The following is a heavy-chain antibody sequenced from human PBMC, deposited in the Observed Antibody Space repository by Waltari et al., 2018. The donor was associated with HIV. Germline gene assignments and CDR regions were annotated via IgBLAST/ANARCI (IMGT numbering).Heavy chain of an antibody. CDR3: ARGDDYGDYGSREFDY. CDR1: GYPSTSSD. Sequence: QVQLVQSGAEVKKPGASVKVSCKASGYPSTSSDINWVRQATGQGLEWMGWMNPNSGNTGYAQKFQGRVTMTRNTSISTAYMELSSLRSEDTAVYYCARGDDYGDYGSREFDYWGQGTLVTVSS. CDR2: MNPNSGNT. D-gene: IGHD4-17*01. J-gene: IGHJ4*02. V-gene: IGHV1-8*01.